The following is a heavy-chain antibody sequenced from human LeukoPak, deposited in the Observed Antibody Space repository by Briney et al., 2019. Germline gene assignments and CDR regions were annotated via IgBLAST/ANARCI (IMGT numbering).Heavy chain of an antibody. V-gene: IGHV1-2*02. CDR3: ARTCGGDCYILDS. D-gene: IGHD2-21*02. CDR2: INPNTGDT. J-gene: IGHJ4*02. CDR1: VYTFSAYY. Sequence: ASEKFSNNTSVYTFSAYYIYWGRESPGQGFELIGWINPNTGDTKYATNFQGRVTIARDTSISRVYMEVSRLRSDDTAVYYCARTCGGDCYILDSWGEGTLVTVSS.